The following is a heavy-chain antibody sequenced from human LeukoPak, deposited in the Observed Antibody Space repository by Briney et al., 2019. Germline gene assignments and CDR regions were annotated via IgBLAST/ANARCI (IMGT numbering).Heavy chain of an antibody. Sequence: GESLKISCEASGDTFKSYWIPWVRQVPGKGLEGVWIIFPGGSATNYSPSLQGPVTISADKSVSTAYLQWGSLKASDSAMYYCVRDRNGRYAFDIWGLGTRVTVSS. CDR3: VRDRNGRYAFDI. CDR1: GDTFKSYW. V-gene: IGHV5-51*01. J-gene: IGHJ3*02. D-gene: IGHD1-14*01. CDR2: IFPGGSAT.